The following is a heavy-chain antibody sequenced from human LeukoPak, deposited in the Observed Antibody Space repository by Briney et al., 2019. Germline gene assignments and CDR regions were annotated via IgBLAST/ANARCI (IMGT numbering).Heavy chain of an antibody. Sequence: GGSLRLSCAASGFTFSSYSMNWVRQAPGKGLEWVSSISSSSSYIYYADSVRGRFTISRDNAKNSLFLQMNSLRGEDTAVYYCARCTTGKTFGSLREIKKSREIDYWDQGTLVTVSS. CDR1: GFTFSSYS. D-gene: IGHD1-1*01. CDR3: ARCTTGKTFGSLREIKKSREIDY. CDR2: ISSSSSYI. J-gene: IGHJ4*02. V-gene: IGHV3-21*01.